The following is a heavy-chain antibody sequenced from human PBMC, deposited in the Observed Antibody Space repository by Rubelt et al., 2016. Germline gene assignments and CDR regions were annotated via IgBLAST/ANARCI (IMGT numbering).Heavy chain of an antibody. J-gene: IGHJ4*02. CDR1: GGSFSGYY. CDR3: ARGADSSGYYAYDY. Sequence: QVQLQQWGAGLLKPSETLSLTCAVYGGSFSGYYWSWIRQPPGKGLEWIGYIYYSGSTYYNPSLKSRVTISVDTSKNQFSLKLSSVTAADTAVYYCARGADSSGYYAYDYWGQGTLVTVSS. D-gene: IGHD3-22*01. V-gene: IGHV4-34*01. CDR2: IYYSGST.